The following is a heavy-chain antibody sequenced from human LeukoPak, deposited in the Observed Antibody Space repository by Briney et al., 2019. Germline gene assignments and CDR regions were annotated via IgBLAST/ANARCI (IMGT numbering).Heavy chain of an antibody. CDR2: ISGSGGST. Sequence: GGSLRLSCTTSKFNFNSYGMTWVRQAPGKGLEWVSSISGSGGSTQYAASVQGRFTISRDNSKNTLYLQMNSLRAEDTAVYYCAKDGYNKFDYWGQGTLVTVSS. V-gene: IGHV3-23*01. J-gene: IGHJ4*02. D-gene: IGHD5-24*01. CDR1: KFNFNSYG. CDR3: AKDGYNKFDY.